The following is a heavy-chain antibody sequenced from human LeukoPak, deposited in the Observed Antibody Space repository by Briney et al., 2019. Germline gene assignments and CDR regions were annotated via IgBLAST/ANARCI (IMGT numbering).Heavy chain of an antibody. Sequence: SETLSLTCTVSGGSISSYYWSWIRQPPGKGLEWIGYIYYSGSTNYNPSLKSRVTISVDTSKNQFSLKLSSVTAADTAVYYCAREVVAGSSFDYWGQGTLVTVSS. CDR3: AREVVAGSSFDY. CDR1: GGSISSYY. CDR2: IYYSGST. J-gene: IGHJ4*02. D-gene: IGHD6-19*01. V-gene: IGHV4-59*01.